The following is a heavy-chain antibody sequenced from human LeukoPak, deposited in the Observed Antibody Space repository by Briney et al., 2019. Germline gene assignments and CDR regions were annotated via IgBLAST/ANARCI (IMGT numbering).Heavy chain of an antibody. CDR2: IHYTGST. CDR3: ARHSSSWYPDY. CDR1: GGSLRSYY. D-gene: IGHD6-13*01. Sequence: PSETLSLTCIVSGGSLRSYYWSWIRQPPGKGLEWIGYIHYTGSTNYNPSLKSRVTISVDTSKNQFSLQLSSLTATDTAVYFCARHSSSWYPDYWGQGTLVTVSS. V-gene: IGHV4-59*08. J-gene: IGHJ4*02.